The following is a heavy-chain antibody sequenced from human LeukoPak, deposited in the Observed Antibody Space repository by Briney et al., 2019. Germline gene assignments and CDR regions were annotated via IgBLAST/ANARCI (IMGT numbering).Heavy chain of an antibody. D-gene: IGHD1-26*01. CDR2: IYYSGST. CDR1: GGSISSYY. V-gene: IGHV4-59*01. Sequence: SETLSLTCAVSGGSISSYYWSWIRQPPGKGLEWIGYIYYSGSTNYNPSLKSRVTISVDTSKNQFSLKLSSVTAADTAVYYCAGTYSGSYEAFDIWGQGTMVTVSS. CDR3: AGTYSGSYEAFDI. J-gene: IGHJ3*02.